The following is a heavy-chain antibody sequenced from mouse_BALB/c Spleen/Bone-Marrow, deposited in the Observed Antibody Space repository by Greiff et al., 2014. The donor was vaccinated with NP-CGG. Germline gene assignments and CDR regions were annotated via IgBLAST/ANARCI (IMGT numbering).Heavy chain of an antibody. CDR3: ARDRRDKQSSYWYFDV. CDR2: IRNKDDGHTT. V-gene: IGHV7-3*02. J-gene: IGHJ1*01. CDR1: GFTFTDYY. D-gene: IGHD6-1*01. Sequence: DVQLEESGGGLVQPGGSLRLSCATSGFTFTDYYMNWVRQPPGKALEWLGFIRNKDDGHTTEYSASVKGRFTISRDKSQNILYLQMNTLVAEDSATYYCARDRRDKQSSYWYFDVWGAGTTVTVSS.